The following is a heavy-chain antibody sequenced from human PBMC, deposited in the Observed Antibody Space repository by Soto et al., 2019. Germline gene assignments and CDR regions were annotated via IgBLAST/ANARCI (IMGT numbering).Heavy chain of an antibody. Sequence: PGGSLRLSCTASGFIFNNYAMNWVRQAPGKGLQWVSVISGGGAYTYFADSVKGRFTISRDNSKNTLHLQMNSLRAEDTAIYYCAKSFSSNWYDYFNYWGQGTLVTVSS. CDR2: ISGGGAYT. CDR3: AKSFSSNWYDYFNY. D-gene: IGHD6-13*01. V-gene: IGHV3-23*01. J-gene: IGHJ4*02. CDR1: GFIFNNYA.